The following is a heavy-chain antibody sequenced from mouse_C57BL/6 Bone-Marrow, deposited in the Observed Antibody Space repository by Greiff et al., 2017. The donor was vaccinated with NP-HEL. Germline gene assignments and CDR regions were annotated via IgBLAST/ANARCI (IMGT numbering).Heavy chain of an antibody. CDR1: GFSLTSYG. CDR2: IWRGGST. D-gene: IGHD2-5*01. CDR3: AKAYYSNCYYAMDY. J-gene: IGHJ4*01. V-gene: IGHV2-5*01. Sequence: QVQLQQSGPGLVQPSQSLSITCTVSGFSLTSYGVPWVRQSPGKGLEWLGVIWRGGSTDYNAAFMSRLSITKDNSKSQVFFKMNSLQADDTAIYYCAKAYYSNCYYAMDYWGQGTSVTVSS.